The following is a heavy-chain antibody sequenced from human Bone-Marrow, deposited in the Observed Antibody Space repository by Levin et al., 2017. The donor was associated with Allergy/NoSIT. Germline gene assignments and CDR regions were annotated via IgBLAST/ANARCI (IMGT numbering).Heavy chain of an antibody. CDR2: LNSDGSNT. J-gene: IGHJ6*02. Sequence: GGSLRLSCAASGFTFRSYWMHWVRQAPGKGLVWVSRLNSDGSNTNYADSVKGRFTISRDNAKNTLYLQMNSLRGEDTAVYYCARGNYYGTDGGGQGTTVTVSS. V-gene: IGHV3-74*01. CDR1: GFTFRSYW. CDR3: ARGNYYGTDG.